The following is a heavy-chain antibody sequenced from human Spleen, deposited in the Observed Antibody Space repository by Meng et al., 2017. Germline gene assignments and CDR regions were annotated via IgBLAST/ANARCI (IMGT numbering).Heavy chain of an antibody. J-gene: IGHJ4*02. CDR1: GGSISSGGYY. CDR3: ARGPTTMAHDFDY. V-gene: IGHV4-31*03. CDR2: INHSGST. D-gene: IGHD4-11*01. Sequence: QLQGAGHGRVNPSKTLPTPCTVSGGSISSGGYYWSWIRQHQGKGLEWIGEINHSGSTNYNPSLESRATVSVDTSQNNLSLKLSSVTAADSAVYYCARGPTTMAHDFDYWGQGTLVTVSS.